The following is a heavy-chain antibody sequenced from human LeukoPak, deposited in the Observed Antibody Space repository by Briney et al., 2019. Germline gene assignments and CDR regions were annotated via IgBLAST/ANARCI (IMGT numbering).Heavy chain of an antibody. D-gene: IGHD4-17*01. CDR2: IYTSGST. CDR1: GGSISSYY. CDR3: ARGTTVTTYWSNWFDP. J-gene: IGHJ5*02. Sequence: SETLSLTCTVSGGSISSYYWSWIRQPAGKGLEWIGRIYTSGSTNYNPSLKSRVTMSVDTSKNQFSLKLNSVTAADTAVYYCARGTTVTTYWSNWFDPWGQGTLVTVSS. V-gene: IGHV4-4*07.